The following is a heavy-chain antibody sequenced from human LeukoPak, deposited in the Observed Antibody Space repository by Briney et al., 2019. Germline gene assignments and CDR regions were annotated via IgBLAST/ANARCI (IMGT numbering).Heavy chain of an antibody. CDR3: ASQEDTLLGAFAFDI. CDR1: GFIFSNYA. J-gene: IGHJ3*02. CDR2: ISSDGSNK. Sequence: GGSLRLSCAASGFIFSNYAMHWVRQAPGKGLEWVAVISSDGSNKYYADSVKGRFTISRDSSKNTASLQMNSLRSEDTAMYYCASQEDTLLGAFAFDIWGPGTKVTVSS. D-gene: IGHD3-16*01. V-gene: IGHV3-30*04.